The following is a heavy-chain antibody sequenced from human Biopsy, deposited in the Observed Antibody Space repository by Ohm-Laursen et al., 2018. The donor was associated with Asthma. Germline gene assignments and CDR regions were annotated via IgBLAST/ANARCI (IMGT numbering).Heavy chain of an antibody. CDR3: ARGDSSNWSHYYFDY. J-gene: IGHJ4*02. Sequence: SLRLSCAASGFAFSQGGMHRVRQAPGKGLEWVSVIYSGGTSHTADSVRGRFTISRDYSKNTLYLQMHSLRAEDTAVYYCARGDSSNWSHYYFDYWGQGTLVTVSS. D-gene: IGHD3-22*01. CDR1: GFAFSQGG. V-gene: IGHV3-53*01. CDR2: IYSGGTS.